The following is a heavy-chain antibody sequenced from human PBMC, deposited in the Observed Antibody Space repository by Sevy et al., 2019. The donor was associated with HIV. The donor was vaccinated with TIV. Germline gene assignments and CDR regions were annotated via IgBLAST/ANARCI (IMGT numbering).Heavy chain of an antibody. D-gene: IGHD3-3*01. CDR2: INPNSGVT. CDR1: GYIFSDYN. Sequence: ASVKVSCKTTGYIFSDYNMHWVRQAPGQGLEWMALINPNSGVTIYAHNFRGRVSVTRDTSMSTAYMELSGLKSDDTAVYYCVREDINAPRTLLSFDIWGQGTMVTVSS. V-gene: IGHV1-2*06. CDR3: VREDINAPRTLLSFDI. J-gene: IGHJ3*02.